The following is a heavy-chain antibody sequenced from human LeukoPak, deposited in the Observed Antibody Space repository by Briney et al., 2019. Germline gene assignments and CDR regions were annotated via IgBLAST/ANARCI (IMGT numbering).Heavy chain of an antibody. CDR3: AELGITMIGGV. CDR2: IKTKIQGGTT. D-gene: IGHD3-10*02. J-gene: IGHJ6*04. Sequence: GGSLRLSCVVSGFTFSNAWMTWVRQAPGKGLEWVGRIKTKIQGGTTDYAAPVKGRFTISREDSKNTLYLQMNSLRAEDTAVYYCAELGITMIGGVWGKGTTVTISS. V-gene: IGHV3-15*01. CDR1: GFTFSNAW.